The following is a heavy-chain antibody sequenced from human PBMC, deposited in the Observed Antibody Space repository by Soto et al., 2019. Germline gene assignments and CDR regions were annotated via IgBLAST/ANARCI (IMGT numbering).Heavy chain of an antibody. CDR3: AREFYDSSGYYYSKPFDY. V-gene: IGHV1-3*01. CDR2: INAGNGNT. J-gene: IGHJ4*02. Sequence: ASVKVSCKASGYTFTSYAMHWVRQAPGQRLEWMGWINAGNGNTKYSQKFQGRVTITRDTSASTAYMELSSLRSEDTAVYYCAREFYDSSGYYYSKPFDYWGQGTLVTVSS. CDR1: GYTFTSYA. D-gene: IGHD3-22*01.